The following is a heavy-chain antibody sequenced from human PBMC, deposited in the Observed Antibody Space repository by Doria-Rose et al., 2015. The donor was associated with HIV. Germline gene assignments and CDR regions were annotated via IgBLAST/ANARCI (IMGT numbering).Heavy chain of an antibody. V-gene: IGHV2-26*01. J-gene: IGHJ4*02. D-gene: IGHD6-13*01. CDR1: GVSLSSPGMG. CDR3: ARIKSSRWYHKYYFDF. CDR2: IFSDDER. Sequence: QVQLVQSGPVLVKPTETLTLTCTVSGVSLSSPGMGVSWIRQPPGKALEWLANIFSDDERSYKTSLKSRLTSSRGTSKSQVVLTMTDMDPVGTATYYCARIKSSRWYHKYYFDFWGQGTLVIVSA.